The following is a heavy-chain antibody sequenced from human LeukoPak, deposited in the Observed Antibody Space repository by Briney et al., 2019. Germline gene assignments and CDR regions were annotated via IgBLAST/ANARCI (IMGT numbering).Heavy chain of an antibody. V-gene: IGHV4-34*01. CDR1: GGSFTGYY. D-gene: IGHD4-17*01. CDR2: INHSGST. CDR3: ARGDYGDYWIDY. J-gene: IGHJ4*02. Sequence: PSETLSLTRAVYGGSFTGYYWSWIRQPPRKGLEWIGEINHSGSTKSYPSLKSRVTISVDTSKNQFSLQLSSVTAADTAVYYCARGDYGDYWIDYWGEGTLVTVSS.